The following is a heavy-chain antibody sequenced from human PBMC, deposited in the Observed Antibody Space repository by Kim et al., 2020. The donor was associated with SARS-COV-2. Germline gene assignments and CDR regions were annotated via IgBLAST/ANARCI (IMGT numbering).Heavy chain of an antibody. CDR3: ARGHPSLLWFGELLGWFDP. V-gene: IGHV4-39*07. J-gene: IGHJ5*02. D-gene: IGHD3-10*01. CDR2: IYYSGST. Sequence: SETLSLTCTVSGGSISSSSYYWGWIRQPPGKGLEWIGSIYYSGSTYYNPSLKSRVTISVDTSKNQFSLKLSPVTAADTAVYYCARGHPSLLWFGELLGWFDPWGQGTLVTVSS. CDR1: GGSISSSSYY.